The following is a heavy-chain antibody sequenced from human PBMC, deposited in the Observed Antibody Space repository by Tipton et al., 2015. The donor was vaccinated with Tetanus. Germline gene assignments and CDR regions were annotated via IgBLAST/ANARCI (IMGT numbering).Heavy chain of an antibody. V-gene: IGHV1-18*01. J-gene: IGHJ4*02. CDR3: TRDGPRLSDPEPFDY. CDR1: GYSFTRYG. CDR2: ISPYNGKT. D-gene: IGHD1-14*01. Sequence: QSGPEVKKPGDSVKVPCKTSGYSFTRYGISWVRQAPGQGLEWMGWISPYNGKTNYAQKLQGRVTMTTDTSTTTAYMELRSLRSDDTAVYFCTRDGPRLSDPEPFDYWGRRTLVTVSS.